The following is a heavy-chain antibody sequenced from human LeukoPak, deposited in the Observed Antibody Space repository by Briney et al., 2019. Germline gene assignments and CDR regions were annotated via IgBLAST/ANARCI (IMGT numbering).Heavy chain of an antibody. CDR2: ISSSGSTI. CDR1: GFTFSDYY. V-gene: IGHV3-11*01. J-gene: IGHJ4*02. D-gene: IGHD3-10*01. Sequence: GGSLRLSCAASGFTFSDYYMSWIRQAPGKGLEWVSYISSSGSTIYYADSVKGRFTISRDNAKNSLYLQMNSLRAEDTALYYCAKDFRGAGYYYFDYWGQGTLVTVSS. CDR3: AKDFRGAGYYYFDY.